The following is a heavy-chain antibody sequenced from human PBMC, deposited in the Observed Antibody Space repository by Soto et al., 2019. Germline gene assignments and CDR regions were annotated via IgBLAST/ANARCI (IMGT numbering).Heavy chain of an antibody. Sequence: LSLTCTVSGGSISSGDYYWSWIRQPPGKGLEWIGYIYYSGSTYYNPSLKSRVTISVDTSKNQFSLKLSSVTAADTTVYYCARDTSFSHDFWSGYYNRGNWFDPWGQGTLVTVSS. CDR2: IYYSGST. CDR3: ARDTSFSHDFWSGYYNRGNWFDP. V-gene: IGHV4-30-4*01. J-gene: IGHJ5*02. CDR1: GGSISSGDYY. D-gene: IGHD3-3*01.